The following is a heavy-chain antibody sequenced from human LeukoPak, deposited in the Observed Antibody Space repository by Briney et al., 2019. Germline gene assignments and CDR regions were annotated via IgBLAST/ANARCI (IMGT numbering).Heavy chain of an antibody. CDR3: AKDSATMIVVVIQLSYYFDY. CDR1: GFTFSSYA. J-gene: IGHJ4*02. Sequence: PGGSLRLSCAASGFTFSSYAMSWVRQAPGKGLEWVSAISGSGGSTYYADSVKGRFTISRDNSKNTLYLQMNSLRAEDTAVYYCAKDSATMIVVVIQLSYYFDYWGQGTLVTVSS. CDR2: ISGSGGST. D-gene: IGHD3-22*01. V-gene: IGHV3-23*01.